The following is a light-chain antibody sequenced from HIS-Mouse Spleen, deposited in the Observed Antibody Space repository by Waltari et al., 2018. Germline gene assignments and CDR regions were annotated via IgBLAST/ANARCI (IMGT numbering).Light chain of an antibody. V-gene: IGKV3-15*01. CDR1: QSVSSN. Sequence: EIVMTQSPATLSVSPGESATLPCRASQSVSSNLAWYQQKPGQAPRRLIYGASTRATGIPARFSGSGSGTEFTLTISSLQSEDFAVYYCQQYNNWPPWTFGQGTKVEIK. CDR2: GAS. J-gene: IGKJ1*01. CDR3: QQYNNWPPWT.